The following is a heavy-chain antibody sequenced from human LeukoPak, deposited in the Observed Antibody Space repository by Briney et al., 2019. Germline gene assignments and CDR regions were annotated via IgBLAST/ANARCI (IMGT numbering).Heavy chain of an antibody. CDR3: ARDFWKYSSGWSVDY. Sequence: PSETLSLTCAVSGYSISSGYSWGWIRQPPGKGLEWIGSIYPSGSTYYNPSLKSRVTISIDTSNNHFSLKLSSVTAADTAVYYCARDFWKYSSGWSVDYWGRGILVTVSS. V-gene: IGHV4-38-2*02. J-gene: IGHJ4*02. CDR2: IYPSGST. D-gene: IGHD6-19*01. CDR1: GYSISSGYS.